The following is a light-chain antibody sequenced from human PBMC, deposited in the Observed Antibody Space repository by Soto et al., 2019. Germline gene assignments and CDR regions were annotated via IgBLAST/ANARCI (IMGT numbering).Light chain of an antibody. J-gene: IGKJ1*01. CDR1: QSLLHSNGYNY. Sequence: EMMMTQSPLSLPVTPGEPASISCRSSQSLLHSNGYNYLDWDLQKAGQSPQLLIYLGSNRASGVPDRFSGSGSGTDFTLKISRVEAEDVGVYYCMQALQTLWTFGQGSKVDIK. CDR3: MQALQTLWT. CDR2: LGS. V-gene: IGKV2-28*01.